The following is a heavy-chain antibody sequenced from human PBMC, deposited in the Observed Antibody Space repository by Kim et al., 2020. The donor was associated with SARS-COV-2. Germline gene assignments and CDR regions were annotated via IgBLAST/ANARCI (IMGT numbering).Heavy chain of an antibody. V-gene: IGHV4-39*01. Sequence: SETLSLTCTVSGGSISSSSYYWGWIRQPPGKGLEWIGSIYYSGSTYYNPSLKSRVTISVDTSKNQFSLRLSSVTAADTAGYYCARPRVGGYYDSSGYYY. J-gene: IGHJ6*01. D-gene: IGHD3-22*01. CDR3: ARPRVGGYYDSSGYYY. CDR1: GGSISSSSYY. CDR2: IYYSGST.